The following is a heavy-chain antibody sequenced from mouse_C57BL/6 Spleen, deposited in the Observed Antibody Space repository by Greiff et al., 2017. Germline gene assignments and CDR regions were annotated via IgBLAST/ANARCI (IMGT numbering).Heavy chain of an antibody. V-gene: IGHV1-61*01. CDR2: IYPSARET. Sequence: VQLQQPGAELVRPGSSVKLSCKASVYTFTSCWMALLKQRPGQGLEWIGNIYPSARETHYNQKFKDKATLTVDKSSSTAYMQLTSRTDEDSSFYYSAREGGTGAVAYGGQG. D-gene: IGHD4-1*01. J-gene: IGHJ4*01. CDR1: VYTFTSCW. CDR3: AREGGTGAVAY.